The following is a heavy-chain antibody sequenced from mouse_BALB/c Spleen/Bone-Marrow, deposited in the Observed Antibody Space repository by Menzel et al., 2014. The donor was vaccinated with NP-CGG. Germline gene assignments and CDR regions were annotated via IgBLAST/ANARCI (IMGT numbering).Heavy chain of an antibody. CDR1: GYTFTSYW. Sequence: VQLQQSGAELAKPGASVKMSCKASGYTFTSYWMHWVKQRPGQGLEWLGYINPSTGYTEYNQKFKDKATLTADKSSSTAYMQLSSLTSEDSAVYYCAREVYDPWFADWGEGTLVTVSA. V-gene: IGHV1-7*01. J-gene: IGHJ3*01. CDR3: AREVYDPWFAD. D-gene: IGHD2-14*01. CDR2: INPSTGYT.